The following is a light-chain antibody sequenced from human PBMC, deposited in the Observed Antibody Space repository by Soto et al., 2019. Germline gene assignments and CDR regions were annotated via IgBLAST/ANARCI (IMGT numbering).Light chain of an antibody. CDR1: SGYSNIK. CDR2: VGTGGIVG. Sequence: QPVLTQPPSASASLGASVTLTCTLSSGYSNIKVDWYQQRPGKGPRFVMRVGTGGIVGSKGDGIPDRFSVLGSGLNRYLTIKNIQEEDESDYHCGADHGSGSNFVVVFGGGTKPPS. CDR3: GADHGSGSNFVVV. J-gene: IGLJ2*01. V-gene: IGLV9-49*01.